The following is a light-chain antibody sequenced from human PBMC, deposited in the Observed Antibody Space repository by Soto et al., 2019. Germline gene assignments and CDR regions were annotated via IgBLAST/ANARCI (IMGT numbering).Light chain of an antibody. J-gene: IGKJ3*01. CDR1: KGISRW. V-gene: IGKV1-12*01. Sequence: DIQMTQSPSSVSASVGDRVTITCRASKGISRWLAWYQQKQGTAPNLLIYAASSLQSEVLSRFNGSGSGTGFTLTIISLQPEDFATYYWQQANSFPRNFGGRANVDIK. CDR3: QQANSFPRN. CDR2: AAS.